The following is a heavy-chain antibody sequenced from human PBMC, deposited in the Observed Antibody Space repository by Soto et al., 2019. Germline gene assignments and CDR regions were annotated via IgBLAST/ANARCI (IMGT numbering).Heavy chain of an antibody. D-gene: IGHD3-10*01. Sequence: EVQLLESGGGLVQPGGSLRLSCAASGFTFSTYDMSWVRKAPGKGLEWVSGISGSGGKTDYADSVKGRFTISRDNSKNTLYLQMNSLRAEDTAVYYCAKSNLYGSGTHDYWGQGSLVTVSP. V-gene: IGHV3-23*01. CDR2: ISGSGGKT. CDR3: AKSNLYGSGTHDY. J-gene: IGHJ4*02. CDR1: GFTFSTYD.